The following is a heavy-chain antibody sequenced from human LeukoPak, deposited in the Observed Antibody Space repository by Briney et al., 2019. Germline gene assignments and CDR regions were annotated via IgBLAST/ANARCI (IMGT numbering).Heavy chain of an antibody. CDR3: ARESSGSYFFY. V-gene: IGHV3-66*01. J-gene: IGHJ4*02. CDR2: IYGGSST. D-gene: IGHD1-26*01. CDR1: GFTVSSNY. Sequence: PGGSLRLSCAASGFTVSSNYMSWVRQAPGKGLEWVSVIYGGSSTYYADSVKGRFTISRDNSKNTLYLQMNSLRAEDTAVYYCARESSGSYFFYWGRGTLVTVSS.